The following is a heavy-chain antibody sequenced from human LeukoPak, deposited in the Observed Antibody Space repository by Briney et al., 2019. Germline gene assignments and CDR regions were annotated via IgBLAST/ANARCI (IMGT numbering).Heavy chain of an antibody. CDR2: IYYSGST. D-gene: IGHD4-11*01. CDR3: ARGSKGDWFDP. Sequence: ASETLSLTCTVSGGSISSYYWSWLRQPAGKGREWIGYIYYSGSTNYNPSLKSRVTISVDTSKNQFSLKLSSVTAADTAVYYCARGSKGDWFDPWGQGTLVTVSS. V-gene: IGHV4-59*01. J-gene: IGHJ5*02. CDR1: GGSISSYY.